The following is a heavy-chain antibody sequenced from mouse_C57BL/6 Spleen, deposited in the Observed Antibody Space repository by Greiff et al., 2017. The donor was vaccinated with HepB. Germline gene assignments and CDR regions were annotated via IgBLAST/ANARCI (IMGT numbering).Heavy chain of an antibody. CDR3: AREGIYDGYLYYAMDY. D-gene: IGHD2-3*01. CDR2: IYPRSGNT. Sequence: QVQLQQSGAELARPGASVKLSCKASGYTFTSYGISWVKQRTGQGLEWIGEIYPRSGNTYYNEKFKGKATLTADKSSSTAYMELRSLTSEDSAVYFCAREGIYDGYLYYAMDYWGQGTSVTVSS. CDR1: GYTFTSYG. V-gene: IGHV1-81*01. J-gene: IGHJ4*01.